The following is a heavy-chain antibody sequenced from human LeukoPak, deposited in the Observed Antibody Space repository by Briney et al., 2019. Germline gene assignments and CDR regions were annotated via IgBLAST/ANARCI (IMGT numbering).Heavy chain of an antibody. Sequence: GGSLRLSCAASGFTVTSNYMSWVRQAPGKGLEWVSVIYIGGSTYYAASAKGRFTISRDNSKNTLYLQMNSLRAEDTAVYYCAKTGEARIAAAGKKAPLAEYFQHWGQGTLVTVSS. CDR2: IYIGGST. D-gene: IGHD6-13*01. CDR3: AKTGEARIAAAGKKAPLAEYFQH. J-gene: IGHJ1*01. V-gene: IGHV3-66*01. CDR1: GFTVTSNY.